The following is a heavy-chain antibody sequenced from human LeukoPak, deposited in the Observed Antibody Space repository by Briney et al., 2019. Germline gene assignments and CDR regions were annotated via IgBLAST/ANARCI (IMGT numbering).Heavy chain of an antibody. J-gene: IGHJ4*02. CDR2: ISGSGDNM. CDR1: KFTFNNYA. Sequence: GGSLRLSCLASKFTFNNYAMTWVRQAPGKGLEWVSSISGSGDNMDYADSVKGRFTISRDNSENTLYLQMNSLRGEDTAVYYCAKVPPAAGTYYWGQGTLVTVSS. CDR3: AKVPPAAGTYY. V-gene: IGHV3-23*01. D-gene: IGHD6-13*01.